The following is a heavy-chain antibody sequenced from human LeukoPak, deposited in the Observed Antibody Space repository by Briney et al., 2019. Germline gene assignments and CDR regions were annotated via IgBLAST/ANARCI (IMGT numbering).Heavy chain of an antibody. CDR2: ISYDISNK. CDR3: ADAGSWSYSFAY. J-gene: IGHJ4*02. CDR1: GFTFSSYG. V-gene: IGHV3-30-3*01. Sequence: GRSLRLYCAASGFTFSSYGMHWVGQAPGKGPEGVAVISYDISNKYYADSVKGRFTISRDNSKNTLYLQMNSLRAEDTAVYYCADAGSWSYSFAYWGQGTLVTVSS. D-gene: IGHD1-26*01.